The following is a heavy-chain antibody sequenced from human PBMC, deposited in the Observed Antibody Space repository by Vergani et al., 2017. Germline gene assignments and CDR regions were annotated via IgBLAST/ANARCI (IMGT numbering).Heavy chain of an antibody. CDR1: GFTLSNYD. Sequence: QVHLVESGGGVVQPGRSLRLSCVVSGFTLSNYDMQCIRQGPGKGLEFVAFIQFDGSNQYYADSVKGRFTLSRDFSKNTLYLQMNSLRTDDTATYYCAKHFRGWGIDYWGQGTQVIVSS. CDR2: IQFDGSNQ. V-gene: IGHV3-30*18. J-gene: IGHJ4*02. D-gene: IGHD3-16*01. CDR3: AKHFRGWGIDY.